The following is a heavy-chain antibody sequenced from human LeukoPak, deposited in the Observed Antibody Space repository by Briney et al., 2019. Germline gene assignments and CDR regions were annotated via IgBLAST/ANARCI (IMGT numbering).Heavy chain of an antibody. Sequence: GASVKVSCKASGYTFTSYDINWVRQAPGQGLEWMGWMNPNSGNTGYAQKFQGRVTMTRNTSISTAYMELSSLRSEDTAVYYCARFFTIFGVVIISGMDVWGQGTTVTVSS. V-gene: IGHV1-8*01. CDR1: GYTFTSYD. CDR2: MNPNSGNT. D-gene: IGHD3-3*01. J-gene: IGHJ6*02. CDR3: ARFFTIFGVVIISGMDV.